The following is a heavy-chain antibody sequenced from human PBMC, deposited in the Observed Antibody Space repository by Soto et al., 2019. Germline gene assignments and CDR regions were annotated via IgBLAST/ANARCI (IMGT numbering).Heavy chain of an antibody. J-gene: IGHJ4*02. D-gene: IGHD3-3*01. CDR3: ATYYDFWSGYYLFDY. V-gene: IGHV3-23*01. Sequence: GGSLRLSCAASGFTFSNYAMSWVRQAPGKGLEWVSAISGSGGSTYYADSVKGRFTISRDNSKNTLYLQMNSLRAEDTAVYYYATYYDFWSGYYLFDYWGQGTLVTVSS. CDR1: GFTFSNYA. CDR2: ISGSGGST.